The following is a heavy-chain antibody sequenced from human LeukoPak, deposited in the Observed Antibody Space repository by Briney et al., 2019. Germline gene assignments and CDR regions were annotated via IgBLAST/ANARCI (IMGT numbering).Heavy chain of an antibody. D-gene: IGHD2-2*01. V-gene: IGHV4-61*02. Sequence: PSETLSLTCTVSGGSISSSFYYWSWIRQPAGKGLEWIGRIYTSGSTNYNPSLKSRVTISVDTSKNQFSLKLSSVTAADTAVYYCARRGYAPGRRLGRSGFDYWGQGTLVTVSS. CDR1: GGSISSSFYY. J-gene: IGHJ4*02. CDR2: IYTSGST. CDR3: ARRGYAPGRRLGRSGFDY.